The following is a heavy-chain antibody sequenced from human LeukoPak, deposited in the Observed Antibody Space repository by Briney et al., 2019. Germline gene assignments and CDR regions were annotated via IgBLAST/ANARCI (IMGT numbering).Heavy chain of an antibody. D-gene: IGHD1-1*01. J-gene: IGHJ4*02. V-gene: IGHV4-59*01. CDR3: ARDLELERNRWNYFES. Sequence: SETLSLTCTVSGNSISSFIWRWIRQPPGKGLEWIGSMHYSGDSKYNPSLRSRVSFSTDTSKQQFSLRLSSVTAADTAVYYCARDLELERNRWNYFESWGQGALVTVSS. CDR1: GNSISSFI. CDR2: MHYSGDS.